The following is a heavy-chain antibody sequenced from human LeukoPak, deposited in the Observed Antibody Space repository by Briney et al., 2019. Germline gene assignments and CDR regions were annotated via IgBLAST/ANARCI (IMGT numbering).Heavy chain of an antibody. CDR3: ARRIAAAGIFFHY. J-gene: IGHJ4*02. CDR2: IYYSGST. Sequence: SETLSLTCTVSGGSISSSSYYWGWIRQPPGKGLEWIGSIYYSGSTYYNPSLKSRVTISVDTSKNQFSLKLSSVTAADTAVYYCARRIAAAGIFFHYWGQGTLVTVSS. D-gene: IGHD6-13*01. V-gene: IGHV4-39*01. CDR1: GGSISSSSYY.